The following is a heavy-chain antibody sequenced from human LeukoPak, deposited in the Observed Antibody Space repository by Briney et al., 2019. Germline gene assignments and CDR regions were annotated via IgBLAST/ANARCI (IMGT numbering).Heavy chain of an antibody. CDR2: INPNSGGT. D-gene: IGHD6-13*01. CDR3: ARFALEQQLAHPDY. CDR1: GYTFTGYY. V-gene: IGHV1-2*02. J-gene: IGHJ4*02. Sequence: ASVKVSCKASGYTFTGYYMHWVRQAPGQGLEWMGWINPNSGGTNYAQKFQGRVTMTRDTSISTAYVELSRLRSDGTAVYYCARFALEQQLAHPDYWGQGTLVTVSS.